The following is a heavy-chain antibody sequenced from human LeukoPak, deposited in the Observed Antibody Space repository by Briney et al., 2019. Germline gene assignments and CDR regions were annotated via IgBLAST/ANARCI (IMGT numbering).Heavy chain of an antibody. CDR3: ATRKLGNDY. D-gene: IGHD7-27*01. V-gene: IGHV4-59*02. CDR1: GGSVSNYY. Sequence: SETLSRTCTVSGGSVSNYYWSWIRQSPGKGLEWIGYIYYTETSYNPSLKSRVTISADTSKNQFSLKLYSVTAADTAVYYCATRKLGNDYWGQGTLVTVSS. CDR2: IYYTET. J-gene: IGHJ4*02.